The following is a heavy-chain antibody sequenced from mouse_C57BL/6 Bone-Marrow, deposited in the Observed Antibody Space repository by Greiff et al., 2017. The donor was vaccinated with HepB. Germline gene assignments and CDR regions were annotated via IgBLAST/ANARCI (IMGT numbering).Heavy chain of an antibody. CDR2: IYPSSGNT. V-gene: IGHV1-81*01. Sequence: VQLQQPGAELARPGASVKLSCKASGYTFTSYGISWVKQRTGQGLEWIGEIYPSSGNTYYNEKFKGKATLTADKSSSTAYMELRSLTSEDSAVYFWADSKSYWFFDVWGKGTTVTVSS. CDR1: GYTFTSYG. CDR3: ADSKSYWFFDV. J-gene: IGHJ1*03. D-gene: IGHD2-5*01.